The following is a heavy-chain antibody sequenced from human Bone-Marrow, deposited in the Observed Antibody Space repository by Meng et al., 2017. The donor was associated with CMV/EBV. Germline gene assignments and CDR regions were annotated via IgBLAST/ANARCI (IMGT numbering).Heavy chain of an antibody. D-gene: IGHD5-18*01. CDR3: ARGGLSGYSYRGGYYYGMDV. V-gene: IGHV3-30*02. CDR2: IRYDGSNK. J-gene: IGHJ6*02. CDR1: GFTFSSYG. Sequence: GGSLRLSCAASGFTFSSYGMHWVRQAPGKGLEWVAFIRYDGSNKYYADSVKGRFTISRDNSKNTLYLQMNSLRAEDTAVYYCARGGLSGYSYRGGYYYGMDVWGQGTTVTVSS.